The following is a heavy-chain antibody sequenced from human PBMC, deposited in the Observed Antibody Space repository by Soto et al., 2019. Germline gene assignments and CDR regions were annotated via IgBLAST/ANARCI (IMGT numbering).Heavy chain of an antibody. J-gene: IGHJ4*02. Sequence: LRLSCAASGFTFSNYGINWVRQAPGKGLEWVSYISSSSSSIYYADSVKGRFTISRDNAKNSVYLQMNSLRAEDTAVYYCARGGSSRPDYWGQGTLVTVAS. V-gene: IGHV3-48*01. CDR1: GFTFSNYG. CDR2: ISSSSSSI. CDR3: ARGGSSRPDY.